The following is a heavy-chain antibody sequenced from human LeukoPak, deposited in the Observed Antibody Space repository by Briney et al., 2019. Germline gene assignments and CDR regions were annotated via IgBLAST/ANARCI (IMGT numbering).Heavy chain of an antibody. Sequence: GGSLRLSCAASGFTFSSYAMHWVRQAPGKGLEWVAVISYDGSNKYYADSVKGRFTISRDNSKNTLYLQMNSLRAEDTAVYYCAKPMRGAYCGGDCYNNWFDPWGQGTLVTVSS. V-gene: IGHV3-30*04. D-gene: IGHD2-21*02. CDR3: AKPMRGAYCGGDCYNNWFDP. J-gene: IGHJ5*02. CDR1: GFTFSSYA. CDR2: ISYDGSNK.